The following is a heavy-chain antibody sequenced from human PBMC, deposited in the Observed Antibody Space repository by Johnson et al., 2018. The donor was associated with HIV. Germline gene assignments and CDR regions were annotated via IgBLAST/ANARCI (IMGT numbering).Heavy chain of an antibody. D-gene: IGHD5-12*01. J-gene: IGHJ3*02. V-gene: IGHV3-66*02. Sequence: VQLVESGGGLVQPGGSLRLSCGVSGIRVSVNHMSWVRQPPGKGLEWVSLIYSGGSTYYAASVMSRFTNSSDNSKNTLNRQMNSLRAEDTAVYYWARELATMCAFDIWGQGTMVTVSS. CDR3: ARELATMCAFDI. CDR2: IYSGGST. CDR1: GIRVSVNH.